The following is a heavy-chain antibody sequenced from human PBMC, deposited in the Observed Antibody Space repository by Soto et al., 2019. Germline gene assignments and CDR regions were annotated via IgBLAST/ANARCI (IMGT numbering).Heavy chain of an antibody. CDR1: GGSISSYY. V-gene: IGHV4-59*01. CDR2: IYYSGST. D-gene: IGHD3-10*01. Sequence: QVQLQESGPGLVKPSETLSLTCTVSGGSISSYYWSWIRQPPGKGLEWIGYIYYSGSTNYNPSLKSRVPLSVDTSRNQFSLKLRSVTAADTAVYYCARVWGGAFDIWGQGTMVTVSS. CDR3: ARVWGGAFDI. J-gene: IGHJ3*02.